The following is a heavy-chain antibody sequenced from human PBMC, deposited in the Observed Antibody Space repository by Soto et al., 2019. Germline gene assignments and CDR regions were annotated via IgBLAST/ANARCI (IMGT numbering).Heavy chain of an antibody. D-gene: IGHD1-26*01. Sequence: GSLRLSCAASGLDFSSEVMCWVRQAPGKGLEWVSSISGSGRTIYHADSMRGRFAISRDNSKNSLYLQLNNLRVDDTAVYYCAKVGPSYYYGMDVWSQGTTVTVSS. CDR2: ISGSGRTI. CDR3: AKVGPSYYYGMDV. V-gene: IGHV3-23*01. J-gene: IGHJ6*02. CDR1: GLDFSSEV.